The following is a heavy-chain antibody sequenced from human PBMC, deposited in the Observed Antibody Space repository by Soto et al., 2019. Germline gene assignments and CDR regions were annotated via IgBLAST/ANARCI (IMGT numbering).Heavy chain of an antibody. CDR1: GGTFSSYS. J-gene: IGHJ4*02. CDR3: ARDGGRHSGGIDY. V-gene: IGHV1-69*01. CDR2: IIPIFGTA. D-gene: IGHD1-26*01. Sequence: QVQLVQSGAEVKKPGSSVKVSCKASGGTFSSYSINWVRQAPGQGLEWMGEIIPIFGTANYAQKFQGRVTITADESTSTAYMELCSLRSADTAVYYCARDGGRHSGGIDYWGQGTVVTVSS.